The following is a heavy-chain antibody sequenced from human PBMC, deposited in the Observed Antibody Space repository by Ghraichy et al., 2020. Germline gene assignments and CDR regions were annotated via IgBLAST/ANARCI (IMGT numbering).Heavy chain of an antibody. CDR3: ARGQSGSYFRAYYFDF. CDR1: GGSFSGYY. V-gene: IGHV4-34*01. J-gene: IGHJ4*02. Sequence: ETLSLTCAVYGGSFSGYYWSWIRQPPGKGLEWIGEINHSGSTNYNPSLKSRVTISVDTSRNQFSLNLSSLTAADTAVYYCARGQSGSYFRAYYFDFWAQGALVTVSS. CDR2: INHSGST. D-gene: IGHD1-26*01.